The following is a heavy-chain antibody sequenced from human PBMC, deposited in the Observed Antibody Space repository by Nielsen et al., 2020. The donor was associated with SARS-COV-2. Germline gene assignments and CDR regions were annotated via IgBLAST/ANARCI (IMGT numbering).Heavy chain of an antibody. J-gene: IGHJ3*02. V-gene: IGHV3-7*01. CDR3: AKAWYGELITSTYGFDI. D-gene: IGHD3-10*01. Sequence: GESLKISCAASGFTFSSYWMSWVRQAPGKGLEWVANIKQDGSEKYYVDSVKGRFTISRDNAKNSLYLQMNSLRAEDTAMYYCAKAWYGELITSTYGFDIWGQATMVTVSS. CDR2: IKQDGSEK. CDR1: GFTFSSYW.